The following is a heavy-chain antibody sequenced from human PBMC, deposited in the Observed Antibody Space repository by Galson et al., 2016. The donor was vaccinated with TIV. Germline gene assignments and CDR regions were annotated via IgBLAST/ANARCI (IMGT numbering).Heavy chain of an antibody. D-gene: IGHD2-2*01. Sequence: SLRLSCAASGFTFSNYWMSWIRQAPGKGLEWVANINQGGSKKYYVGSVKGRFTISRDNAKNSLYLQMNSLRAEDTAVYYCARDLLVEVPAAIYFDLWGRGTLLTVST. J-gene: IGHJ2*01. CDR2: INQGGSKK. CDR3: ARDLLVEVPAAIYFDL. CDR1: GFTFSNYW. V-gene: IGHV3-7*01.